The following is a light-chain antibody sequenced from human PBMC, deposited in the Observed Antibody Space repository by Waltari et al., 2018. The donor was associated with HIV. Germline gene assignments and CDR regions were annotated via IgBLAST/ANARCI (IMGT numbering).Light chain of an antibody. CDR2: DVS. V-gene: IGLV2-11*01. CDR1: SSDVGGYNY. CDR3: CSYAGSYSFL. J-gene: IGLJ3*02. Sequence: QSALTQPRSVSGSPGQSVTISCTGTSSDVGGYNYVSWYQQHPGKAPKVLIYDVSKWPSGVPDRFSVSKSGNTASLTISGLQAEDEADYYCCSYAGSYSFLFGGGTHLTVL.